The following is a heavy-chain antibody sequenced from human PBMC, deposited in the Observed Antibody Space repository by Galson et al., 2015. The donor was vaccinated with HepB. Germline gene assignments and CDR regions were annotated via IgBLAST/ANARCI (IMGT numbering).Heavy chain of an antibody. V-gene: IGHV1-69*04. J-gene: IGHJ6*02. CDR2: IIPILGIA. D-gene: IGHD6-19*01. CDR3: ARDGAVAGLEYYYGMDV. CDR1: GGTFSSYA. Sequence: SVKVSCKASGGTFSSYAISWVRQAPGQGLEWMGRIIPILGIANYAQKFQGRVTITADKSTSTAYMELSSLRSEDTAVYYCARDGAVAGLEYYYGMDVWGQGTTVTVSS.